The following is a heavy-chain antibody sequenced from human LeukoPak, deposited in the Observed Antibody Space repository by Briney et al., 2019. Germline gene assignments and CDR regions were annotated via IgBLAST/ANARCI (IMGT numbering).Heavy chain of an antibody. CDR3: ARDRTWFGESDFDY. CDR1: GFTFSSYG. J-gene: IGHJ4*02. Sequence: SGGSLRLSCAASGFTFSSYGMHWVRQAPGKGLEWVAVIWYDGSNKYYADSVKGRFTISRDNSKNTLYLQMNSLRAEDTAVYYCARDRTWFGESDFDYWGQGTLVTVSS. D-gene: IGHD3-10*01. V-gene: IGHV3-33*01. CDR2: IWYDGSNK.